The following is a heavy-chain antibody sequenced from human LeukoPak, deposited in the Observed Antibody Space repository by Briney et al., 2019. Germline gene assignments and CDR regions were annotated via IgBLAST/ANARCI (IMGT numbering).Heavy chain of an antibody. CDR3: TRGYCSSTSCLQPSGAFDI. J-gene: IGHJ3*02. D-gene: IGHD2-2*01. CDR2: ISRSGSGDNT. Sequence: GGSLRLSCAASGFTLSKFDMYWVRQAPGKGLECVSVISRSGSGDNTYYADSVKGRFTISRDNSKNTLYLQMNSLRAEDTAVYYCTRGYCSSTSCLQPSGAFDIWGQGTMVTVSS. CDR1: GFTLSKFD. V-gene: IGHV3-23*01.